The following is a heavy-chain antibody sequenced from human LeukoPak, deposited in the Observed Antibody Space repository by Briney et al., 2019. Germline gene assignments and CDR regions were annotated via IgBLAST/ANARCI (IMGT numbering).Heavy chain of an antibody. CDR3: ATDRIAVAGTFPFDY. D-gene: IGHD6-19*01. J-gene: IGHJ4*02. Sequence: ASVKVSCKVSGYTLTELSMHWVRQAPGKGLEWMGGFDPEDGETIYAQKFQGRVIMTEDTSTDTAYMELSGLRSEDTAVYYCATDRIAVAGTFPFDYWGQGTLVTVSS. CDR2: FDPEDGET. CDR1: GYTLTELS. V-gene: IGHV1-24*01.